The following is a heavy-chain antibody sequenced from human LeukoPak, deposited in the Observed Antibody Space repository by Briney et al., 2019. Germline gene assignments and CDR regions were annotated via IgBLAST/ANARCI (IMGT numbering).Heavy chain of an antibody. CDR1: GYTFTTYG. CDR2: ISAYNGDT. CDR3: ARILYYDSSAPPDY. D-gene: IGHD3-22*01. V-gene: IGHV1-18*01. J-gene: IGHJ4*02. Sequence: GASVKVSCKASGYTFTTYGISWVRQAPGQGLEWMGWISAYNGDTNYAQRLQGRVTMTTDTSTSTAYMELRSLRSDDTAVYYCARILYYDSSAPPDYWGQGTLVTAPS.